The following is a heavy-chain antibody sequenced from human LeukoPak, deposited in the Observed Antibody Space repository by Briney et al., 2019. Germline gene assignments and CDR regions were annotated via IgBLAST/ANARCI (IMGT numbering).Heavy chain of an antibody. CDR1: GYTFTNYG. CDR2: ISVYNGNT. J-gene: IGHJ4*02. Sequence: ASVKASCKASGYTFTNYGINWVRQAPGQGLEWMGWISVYNGNTNYAQKLQGRFTMTTDTSTSTAYMELRSLRSDDTAVYYCARDGGITMIVVDEHALDYWGQGTLVTVSS. CDR3: ARDGGITMIVVDEHALDY. D-gene: IGHD3-22*01. V-gene: IGHV1-18*01.